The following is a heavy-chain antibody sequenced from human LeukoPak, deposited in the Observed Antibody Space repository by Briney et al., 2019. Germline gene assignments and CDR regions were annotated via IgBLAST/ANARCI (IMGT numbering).Heavy chain of an antibody. V-gene: IGHV4-39*01. CDR2: IYYSGST. J-gene: IGHJ3*02. Sequence: PSETLSLTCTVSGGSISSSSYYWGWIRQPPGKGLEWLGSIYYSGSTYYNPSLTSRVTISVDTSKNQFSLKLSSVTAADTAVYYCARPKHGDAFDIWAQGTMVTVSS. CDR1: GGSISSSSYY. CDR3: ARPKHGDAFDI.